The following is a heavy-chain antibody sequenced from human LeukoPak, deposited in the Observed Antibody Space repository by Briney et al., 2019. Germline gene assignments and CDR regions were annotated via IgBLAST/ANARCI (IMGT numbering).Heavy chain of an antibody. CDR2: IYTSGST. D-gene: IGHD3-3*01. CDR3: ARDGISTIFGVVITTDAFDI. V-gene: IGHV4-61*02. J-gene: IGHJ3*02. Sequence: SETLSLTCTVPGGSISSGSYYWSWIRQPAGKGLEWIGRIYTSGSTNYNPSLKSRVTISVDTSKNQFSLKLSSVTAADTAVYYCARDGISTIFGVVITTDAFDIWGQGTMVTVSS. CDR1: GGSISSGSYY.